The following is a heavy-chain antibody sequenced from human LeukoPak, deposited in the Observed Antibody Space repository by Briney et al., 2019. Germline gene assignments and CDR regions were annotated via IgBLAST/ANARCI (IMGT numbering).Heavy chain of an antibody. CDR3: ARGLPYDYVWGSYRSYYFDY. Sequence: PSETLSLTCAVYGESFSGYYWTWIRQPPGKGLEWIGEINHSGSTNYCPSLKSRVTISVDTSKNQFSLKLSSVTAADTAVYYCARGLPYDYVWGSYRSYYFDYWGQGTLVTVSS. J-gene: IGHJ4*02. CDR1: GESFSGYY. D-gene: IGHD3-16*02. CDR2: INHSGST. V-gene: IGHV4-34*01.